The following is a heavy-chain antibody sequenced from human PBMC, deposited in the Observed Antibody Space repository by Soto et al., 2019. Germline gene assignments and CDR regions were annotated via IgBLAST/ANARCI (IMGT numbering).Heavy chain of an antibody. CDR3: ARRYYGLHGAYYFDY. D-gene: IGHD3-10*01. CDR2: IYPGDSDT. Sequence: GESLKISCKGSGYSFTSYWIGWVRQMPGKGLEWMGIIYPGDSDTRYSPSFQGQVTISADKSISTAYLQWSSLKASDTAMYYCARRYYGLHGAYYFDYWGQGTLVTVSS. J-gene: IGHJ4*02. V-gene: IGHV5-51*01. CDR1: GYSFTSYW.